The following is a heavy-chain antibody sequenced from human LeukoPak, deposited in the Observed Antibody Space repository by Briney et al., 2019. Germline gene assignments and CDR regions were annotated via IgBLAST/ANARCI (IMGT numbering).Heavy chain of an antibody. CDR3: ARQLYSSSWYDY. CDR2: INHSGST. J-gene: IGHJ4*02. D-gene: IGHD6-13*01. Sequence: PEALSVTCAVYRGSFSGYYSCWIRHPPGKGLEWIGEINHSGSTNYNPSLKSRVTISVDTSKNQFSLKLSSVTAADTAVYYCARQLYSSSWYDYWGQGTLVTVSS. CDR1: RGSFSGYY. V-gene: IGHV4-34*01.